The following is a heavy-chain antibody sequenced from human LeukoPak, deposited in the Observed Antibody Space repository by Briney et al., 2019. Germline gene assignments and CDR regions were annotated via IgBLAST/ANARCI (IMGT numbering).Heavy chain of an antibody. CDR3: AKVHSSGYYGWDAFDI. CDR1: GFTFSKYA. D-gene: IGHD6-19*01. CDR2: ISASDGST. V-gene: IGHV3-23*01. Sequence: GGSLRLSCADSGFTFSKYAINWVRHAPGKGLEWVSGISASDGSTYYADSVKGRFTISRDNSKNTLYLQMNTLRAEDTAIYYCAKVHSSGYYGWDAFDIWGQGTMVTVSS. J-gene: IGHJ3*02.